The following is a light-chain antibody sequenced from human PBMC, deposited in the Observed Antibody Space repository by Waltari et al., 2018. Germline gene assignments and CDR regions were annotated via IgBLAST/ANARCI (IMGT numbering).Light chain of an antibody. J-gene: IGLJ2*01. CDR3: QSYDTSLSVV. CDR1: RSNTGAGYA. Sequence: QSVLTPPPSVSGAPGQRVTISCTGSRSNTGAGYAVHWYQQLPGKAPKLLIYGTSTRPLGVPDRYFGSQSGTSASLAITGLQAEDEADYYCQSYDTSLSVVFGGGTKLTVL. V-gene: IGLV1-40*01. CDR2: GTS.